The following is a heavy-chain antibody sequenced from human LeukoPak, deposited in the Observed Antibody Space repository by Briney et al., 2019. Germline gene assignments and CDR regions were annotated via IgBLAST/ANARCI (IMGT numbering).Heavy chain of an antibody. CDR2: IYYSGST. V-gene: IGHV4-59*01. D-gene: IGHD3-10*01. Sequence: TPPETLSLTCTVSGGSISSFYWSWIRQPPGKGLEWIGYIYYSGSTDYNPSLRSRVTISIDTSKNQFSLKLSSVTAANTAVYYCARHYGAGSYYDNWFDPWGQGALVTVSS. J-gene: IGHJ5*02. CDR3: ARHYGAGSYYDNWFDP. CDR1: GGSISSFY.